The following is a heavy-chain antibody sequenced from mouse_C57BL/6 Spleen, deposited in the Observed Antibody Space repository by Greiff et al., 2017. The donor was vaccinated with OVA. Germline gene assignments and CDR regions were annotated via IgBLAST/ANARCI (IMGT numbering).Heavy chain of an antibody. CDR1: GYTFTDYE. V-gene: IGHV1-15*01. CDR3: TFHYYGSSYYYFDY. CDR2: IDPETGGT. J-gene: IGHJ2*01. D-gene: IGHD1-1*01. Sequence: VHLVESGAELVRPGASVTLSCKASGYTFTDYEMHWVKQTPVHGLEWIGAIDPETGGTAYNQKFKGKAILTADKSSSTAYMELRSLTSEDSAVYYCTFHYYGSSYYYFDYWGQGTTLTVSS.